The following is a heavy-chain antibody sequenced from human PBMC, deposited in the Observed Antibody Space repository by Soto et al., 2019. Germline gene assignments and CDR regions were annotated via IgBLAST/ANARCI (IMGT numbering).Heavy chain of an antibody. D-gene: IGHD1-26*01. CDR3: ARQTSGSYFDS. J-gene: IGHJ5*01. V-gene: IGHV4-61*01. CDR2: GHIYYSGIN. Sequence: SETLSLTFTVSGDSVSSSHNYCTWILHPTGKGLEWIGYGHIYYSGINTYNPSLKSRVTISLDKYKNQFSLTLSSVTAADTAIYYCARQTSGSYFDSWGQGDLVTVS. CDR1: GDSVSSSHNY.